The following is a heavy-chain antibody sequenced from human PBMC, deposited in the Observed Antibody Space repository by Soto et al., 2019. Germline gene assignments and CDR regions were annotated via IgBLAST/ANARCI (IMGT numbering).Heavy chain of an antibody. CDR1: GGSISSGGYY. CDR3: ARVKQCSSTSRMDV. J-gene: IGHJ6*02. D-gene: IGHD2-2*01. V-gene: IGHV4-31*03. CDR2: IYYSGST. Sequence: SETLSLTCTVSGGSISSGGYYWSWIRQHPGKGLEWIGYIYYSGSTYYNPSLKSRVTISVDTSKNQFSLKLSSVTAADAAVYYCARVKQCSSTSRMDVWGQGTTVTVSS.